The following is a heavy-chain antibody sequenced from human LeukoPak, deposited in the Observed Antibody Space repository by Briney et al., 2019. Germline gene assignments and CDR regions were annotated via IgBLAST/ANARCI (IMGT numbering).Heavy chain of an antibody. CDR2: ISSSSSYI. V-gene: IGHV3-21*04. Sequence: PGGSLRLSCAASGFTFSSYSMNWVRQAPGKGLEWVSSISSSSSYIYYADSVKGRFTISRDNAKNSLYLQMNSLRAEDTALYYCAMADYDSSGYYYALSYWGQGTLVTVSS. D-gene: IGHD3-22*01. CDR1: GFTFSSYS. J-gene: IGHJ4*02. CDR3: AMADYDSSGYYYALSY.